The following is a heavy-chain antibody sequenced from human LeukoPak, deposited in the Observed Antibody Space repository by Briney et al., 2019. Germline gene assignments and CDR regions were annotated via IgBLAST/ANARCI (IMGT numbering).Heavy chain of an antibody. CDR3: ARGPPRHLYGSSFFFGY. J-gene: IGHJ4*02. D-gene: IGHD6-13*01. V-gene: IGHV1-2*02. CDR2: INPNSGGT. Sequence: GASVKVSCKASGYTFTGYYMHWVRQAPGQGLEWMGWINPNSGGTNYAQKFQGRVTMTRDTSISTAYMELSRLRSDDTAVYYCARGPPRHLYGSSFFFGYWGQGTLVTVSS. CDR1: GYTFTGYY.